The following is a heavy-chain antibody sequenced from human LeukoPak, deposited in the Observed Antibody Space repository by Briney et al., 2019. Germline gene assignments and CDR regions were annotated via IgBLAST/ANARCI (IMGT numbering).Heavy chain of an antibody. V-gene: IGHV4-39*01. CDR1: GGSISSSSYY. Sequence: SETLSLTCTVSGGSISSSSYYWGWIRQPPGKGLEWIGSIYYSGSTYYNPSLKSRVTISVDTSKNQFSLQLNSVTPEDTAVYYCARGGTGYCSSTSCYFDNWGQGTLVTVSS. CDR3: ARGGTGYCSSTSCYFDN. J-gene: IGHJ4*02. D-gene: IGHD2-2*01. CDR2: IYYSGST.